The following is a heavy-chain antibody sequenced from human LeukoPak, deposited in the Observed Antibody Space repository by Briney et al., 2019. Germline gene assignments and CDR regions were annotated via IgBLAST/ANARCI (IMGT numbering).Heavy chain of an antibody. V-gene: IGHV4-31*03. Sequence: SETLSLTCTVSGGSISSGGYYWSWIRQHPGKGLEWIGYIYYSGSTYYNPSLKSRVTISVDTSKNQFSLKLSSVTAADTAVYYCARDMGDSSSWYSGRWLDPWGQGTLVTVSS. D-gene: IGHD6-13*01. J-gene: IGHJ5*02. CDR2: IYYSGST. CDR3: ARDMGDSSSWYSGRWLDP. CDR1: GGSISSGGYY.